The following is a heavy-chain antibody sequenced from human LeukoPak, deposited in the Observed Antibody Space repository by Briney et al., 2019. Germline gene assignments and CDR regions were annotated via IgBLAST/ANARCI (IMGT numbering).Heavy chain of an antibody. D-gene: IGHD2-8*01. V-gene: IGHV4-39*07. CDR2: IYYNDNT. CDR3: ARDGVFRWFDP. Sequence: SETLSLTCTVSGGSISSSYFWGWIRPPPGKGLEWIGSIYYNDNTYYNPSLKSQVTISVDTSKNQFSLKLSSVTAADTAVYYCARDGVFRWFDPWGQGTLVTVSS. CDR1: GGSISSSYF. J-gene: IGHJ5*02.